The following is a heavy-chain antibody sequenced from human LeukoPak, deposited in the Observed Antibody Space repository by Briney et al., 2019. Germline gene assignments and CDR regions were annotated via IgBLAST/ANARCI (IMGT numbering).Heavy chain of an antibody. Sequence: GASVKVSCKVSGYTLTELSLHWVRQAPGKGLEWMGRFDPEDGETIYARKFQGRVTMTEDTSTDTAYMELSSLRSEGTAVYFCAVSLTTGGYYGMDVWGQGTTVTVSS. CDR1: GYTLTELS. CDR2: FDPEDGET. J-gene: IGHJ6*02. CDR3: AVSLTTGGYYGMDV. D-gene: IGHD1-1*01. V-gene: IGHV1-24*01.